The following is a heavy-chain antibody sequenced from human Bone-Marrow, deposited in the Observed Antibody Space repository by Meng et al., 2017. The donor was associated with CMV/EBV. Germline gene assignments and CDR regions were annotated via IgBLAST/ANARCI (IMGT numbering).Heavy chain of an antibody. CDR2: ISGSNSHI. J-gene: IGHJ4*02. CDR1: GFTFNIYN. V-gene: IGHV3-21*01. D-gene: IGHD5-12*01. Sequence: GESLKISCTSSGFTFNIYNMNWVRQAPGKGLEWVSSISGSNSHIYYADSVKGRFTISRDNAKNSLHLQMSSLRAEDTAMYYCARGLGDSGSDNYFDYWGQGIRVTGSS. CDR3: ARGLGDSGSDNYFDY.